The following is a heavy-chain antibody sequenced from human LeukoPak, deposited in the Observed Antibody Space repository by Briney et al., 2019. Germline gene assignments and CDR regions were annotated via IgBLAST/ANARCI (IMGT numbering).Heavy chain of an antibody. Sequence: GGSLRLSCAASGFTFSSYGMHWVRQAPGKGLEWVAVISYDGSNKYYADSVKGRFTISRDNSKNTLYLQMNSLRAEDTAVYYCARDGGYCSGGSCNNWFDPWGQGTLVTVSS. CDR1: GFTFSSYG. CDR2: ISYDGSNK. V-gene: IGHV3-30*03. D-gene: IGHD2-15*01. J-gene: IGHJ5*02. CDR3: ARDGGYCSGGSCNNWFDP.